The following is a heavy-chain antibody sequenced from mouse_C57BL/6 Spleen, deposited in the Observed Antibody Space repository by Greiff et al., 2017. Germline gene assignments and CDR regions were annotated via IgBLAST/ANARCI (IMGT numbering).Heavy chain of an antibody. V-gene: IGHV3-6*01. CDR1: GYSITSGYY. J-gene: IGHJ2*01. CDR3: GRATGFDY. Sequence: EVQLLESGPGLVKPSPSLSLTCSVTGYSITSGYYWNWIRQFPGNKLEWMGYISYDGSNNYNPSLKNRISITRDTSQNQVFLKLNSVATEDTATYYCGRATGFDYWGQGTTLTVSS. CDR2: ISYDGSN.